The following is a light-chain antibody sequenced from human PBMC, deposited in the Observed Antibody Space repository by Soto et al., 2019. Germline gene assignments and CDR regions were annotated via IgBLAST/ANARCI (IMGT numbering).Light chain of an antibody. J-gene: IGKJ1*01. CDR2: GAS. V-gene: IGKV3-20*01. CDR1: QSIASN. Sequence: IVMTQSPATLSVSPGERATLSCRASQSIASNLAWYQQKPGQAPRLLIYGASSRATGIPDRFSGIGSGTDFTLTISRMEPEDFAVYYCQQYGSSRTFGQGTKVDIK. CDR3: QQYGSSRT.